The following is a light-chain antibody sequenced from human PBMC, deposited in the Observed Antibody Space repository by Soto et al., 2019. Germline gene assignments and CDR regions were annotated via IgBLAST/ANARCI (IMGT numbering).Light chain of an antibody. Sequence: QSALNQPASVSGSPGQSITISCTGTSSDVGSYNLVSWYQQHPGKAHKLLIYEGSKWPSGVSHRFSGSKSGNTASLTISGLQAEDEVDYYCGSYSNTNTFVGVFGGGTKVTVL. CDR1: SSDVGSYNL. CDR2: EGS. V-gene: IGLV2-23*03. CDR3: GSYSNTNTFVGV. J-gene: IGLJ2*01.